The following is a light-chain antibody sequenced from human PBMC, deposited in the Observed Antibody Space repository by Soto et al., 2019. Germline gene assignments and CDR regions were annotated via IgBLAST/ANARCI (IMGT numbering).Light chain of an antibody. J-gene: IGKJ4*01. Sequence: MTQSPATLSLSPGERVSLSWRASQSISTNLAWYQKKPGQAPRLLIYGASTRDTQIPDRFSGTGSETELTLSVSILHSEYFAIYYCQQYYEWPLVTFGGGTNVYIK. CDR1: QSISTN. V-gene: IGKV3-15*01. CDR2: GAS. CDR3: QQYYEWPLVT.